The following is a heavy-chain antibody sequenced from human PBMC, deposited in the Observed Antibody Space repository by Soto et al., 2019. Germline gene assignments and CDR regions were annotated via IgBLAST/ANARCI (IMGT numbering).Heavy chain of an antibody. J-gene: IGHJ6*02. CDR1: GGTFSSYA. CDR3: ATMKGGSQYYYYGMDA. CDR2: IIPMFGTA. D-gene: IGHD3-10*01. Sequence: QVQLVQSGAEVKKPGSSVKVSCKASGGTFSSYAISWVRQAPGQGLEWMGGIIPMFGTADYAQKFQGRVTITADESTSTAYMELSSLRSDDTAVYYCATMKGGSQYYYYGMDAWGQGTTVTVSS. V-gene: IGHV1-69*12.